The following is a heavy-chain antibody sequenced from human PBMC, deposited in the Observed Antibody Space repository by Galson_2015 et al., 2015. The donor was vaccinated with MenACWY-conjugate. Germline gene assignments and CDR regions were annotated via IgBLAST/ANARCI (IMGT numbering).Heavy chain of an antibody. V-gene: IGHV1-3*01. CDR1: GYTFTSYA. CDR2: INAGNGNT. D-gene: IGHD3-10*01. Sequence: SVKVSCKASGYTFTSYAMHWVRQAPGQRLEWMGWINAGNGNTKYSQKFQGRVTITRDTSASTAYMELSSLRSEDTAVYYCARDLKHYYGSGSYQDYYYYGMDVRGQGTTVTVSS. J-gene: IGHJ6*02. CDR3: ARDLKHYYGSGSYQDYYYYGMDV.